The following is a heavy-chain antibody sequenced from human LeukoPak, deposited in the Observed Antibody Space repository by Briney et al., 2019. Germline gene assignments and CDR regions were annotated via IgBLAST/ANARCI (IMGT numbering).Heavy chain of an antibody. D-gene: IGHD5-24*01. V-gene: IGHV4-39*01. CDR1: GGSIRSSSYY. Sequence: SETLSLTCTVSGGSIRSSSYYWGWIRQPPGKGLEWIGSIYYSGSTYYNPSLKSRVTISVDTSKNQFSLKLSSVTAADTAVYYCARHGVPLQILNWFDPWGQGTLVTVSS. CDR3: ARHGVPLQILNWFDP. CDR2: IYYSGST. J-gene: IGHJ5*02.